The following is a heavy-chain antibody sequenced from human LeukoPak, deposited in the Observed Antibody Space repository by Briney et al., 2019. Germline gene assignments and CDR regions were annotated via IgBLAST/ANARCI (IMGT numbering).Heavy chain of an antibody. J-gene: IGHJ3*01. D-gene: IGHD3-22*01. CDR1: GFIVSSNY. V-gene: IGHV3-53*01. CDR2: ISGGGIT. Sequence: GGSLRLSCAASGFIVSSNYMSWVRQAPGKGLEWVSVISGGGITYYTDSVKGRFTISRDNSKNTLYLQMNSLRAEDTAVYYCAKGPMIAEGWGQGTMVTVSS. CDR3: AKGPMIAEG.